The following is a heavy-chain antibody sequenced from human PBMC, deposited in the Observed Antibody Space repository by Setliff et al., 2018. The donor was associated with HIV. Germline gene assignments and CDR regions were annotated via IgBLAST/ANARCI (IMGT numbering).Heavy chain of an antibody. J-gene: IGHJ3*02. V-gene: IGHV1-8*02. CDR3: AVITFGGVIAWGHAFDI. Sequence: RASVKVSCKASGYTFTSYGISWVRQAPGQGLKWMGWMNPNSGNTGYAQKFQGRVTMTRNTSISTAYMELSSLRSEDTAVYYCAVITFGGVIAWGHAFDIWGQGTMVTVSS. D-gene: IGHD3-16*02. CDR1: GYTFTSYG. CDR2: MNPNSGNT.